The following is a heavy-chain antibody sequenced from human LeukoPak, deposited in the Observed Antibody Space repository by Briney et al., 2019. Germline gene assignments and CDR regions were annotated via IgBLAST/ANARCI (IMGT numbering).Heavy chain of an antibody. CDR1: GGSISSYY. D-gene: IGHD4-11*01. CDR3: ARDFLLQSEGLFDY. CDR2: FYISGST. Sequence: PSETLSLTCTVSGGSISSYYWSWIRQPAGKGLEWIGRFYISGSTNYNPSLKSRVTMSVDTSKNQFSLRLNSVTTADTAVYYCARDFLLQSEGLFDYWGQGTLVTVSS. V-gene: IGHV4-4*07. J-gene: IGHJ4*02.